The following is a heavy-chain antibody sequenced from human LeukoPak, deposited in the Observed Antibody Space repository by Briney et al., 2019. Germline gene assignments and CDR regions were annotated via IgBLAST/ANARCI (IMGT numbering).Heavy chain of an antibody. V-gene: IGHV3-53*01. CDR1: GFPFIANY. J-gene: IGHJ1*01. Sequence: PGGSRGLSCAASGFPFIANYMSGGRQAPGKGLEGVSVISNDGNTYYADSVQGRFTISRDISKNTLYLQMNSLRAEDTAVYYCARDVYCSGGSCYQQWGQGTLVTVSS. CDR3: ARDVYCSGGSCYQQ. D-gene: IGHD2-15*01. CDR2: ISNDGNT.